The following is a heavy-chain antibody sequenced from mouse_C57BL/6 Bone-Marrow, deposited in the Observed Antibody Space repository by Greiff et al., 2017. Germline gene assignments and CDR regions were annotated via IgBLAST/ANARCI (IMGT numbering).Heavy chain of an antibody. CDR2: IYPGGGST. D-gene: IGHD3-1*01. Sequence: QVQLQQPGAELVKPGASVKMSCKASGYTFTSYWITWVKQRPGQGLEWLGDIYPGGGSTNYNEKFKSTATLTVDTSSSTAYMQLSRLTAEDSGIYYCARDGANFYARDYWGQGTSVTVSS. J-gene: IGHJ4*01. CDR3: ARDGANFYARDY. V-gene: IGHV1-55*01. CDR1: GYTFTSYW.